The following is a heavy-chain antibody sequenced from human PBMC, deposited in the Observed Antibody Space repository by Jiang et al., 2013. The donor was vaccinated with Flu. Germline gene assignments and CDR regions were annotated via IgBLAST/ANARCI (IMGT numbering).Heavy chain of an antibody. J-gene: IGHJ4*02. D-gene: IGHD3-10*01. CDR2: ISSSSSYI. Sequence: GKGLEWVSSISSSSSYIYYADSVKGRFTISRDNAKNSLYLQMNSLRAEDTAVYYCARFTERGVLTPSDYWGQGTLVTVSS. V-gene: IGHV3-21*01. CDR3: ARFTERGVLTPSDY.